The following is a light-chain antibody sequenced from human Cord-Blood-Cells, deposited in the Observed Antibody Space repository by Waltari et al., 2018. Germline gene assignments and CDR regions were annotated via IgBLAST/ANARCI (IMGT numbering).Light chain of an antibody. J-gene: IGLJ2*01. CDR1: SSDVGGYNY. CDR3: SSYAGSNNLV. Sequence: QSALTQPPSASGSPGQSVTISCTGTSSDVGGYNYVSWYQQHPGKVPKLMIYEVSKRPSVVPDRFSGSKSGNTASLTVSGLQAEDEADYYCSSYAGSNNLVFGGGTKLTVL. V-gene: IGLV2-8*01. CDR2: EVS.